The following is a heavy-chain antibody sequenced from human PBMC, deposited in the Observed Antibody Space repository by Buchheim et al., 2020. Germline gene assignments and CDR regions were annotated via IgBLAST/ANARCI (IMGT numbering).Heavy chain of an antibody. J-gene: IGHJ3*02. Sequence: QVQLQESGPGLVKPSQTLSLTCTVSGGSISSGDYYWSWIRQPPGKGLEWIGYIYYSGSTNYNPSLKSRVTISVDTSQNQFSLKLSSVTAADTAVYYCARHTAGIVGAITDDAFDIWGQGT. CDR1: GGSISSGDYY. D-gene: IGHD1-26*01. CDR3: ARHTAGIVGAITDDAFDI. V-gene: IGHV4-61*08. CDR2: IYYSGST.